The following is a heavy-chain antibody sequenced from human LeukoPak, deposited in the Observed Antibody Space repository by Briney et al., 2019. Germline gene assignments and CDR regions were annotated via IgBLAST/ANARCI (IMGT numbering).Heavy chain of an antibody. V-gene: IGHV3-30*03. J-gene: IGHJ4*02. CDR1: GFTFSSYG. D-gene: IGHD5-24*01. CDR3: AREEGDGFNPYYFDY. CDR2: ISYDGSNK. Sequence: GGSLRLSCAASGFTFSSYGMHWVRQAPGKGLEWVAVISYDGSNKYYADSVKGRFTISRDNSKNTLYLQMNSLRAEDTAVYYCAREEGDGFNPYYFDYWGQGTLVTVSS.